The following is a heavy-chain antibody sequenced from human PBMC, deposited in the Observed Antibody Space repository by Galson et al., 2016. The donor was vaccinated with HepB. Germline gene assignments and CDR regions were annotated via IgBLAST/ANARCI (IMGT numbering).Heavy chain of an antibody. V-gene: IGHV6-1*01. J-gene: IGHJ6*02. CDR1: GDSVSSHTAA. CDR2: AYYRTKWYN. D-gene: IGHD3-10*01. Sequence: CAVPGDSVSSHTAAWTWIRQSPSRGLEWLGRAYYRTKWYNDYAVSVKSRITVNQDTSKNQFSLHLNSVTPEDTAVYYCARAWGRGRYYYSSGNLNSGGGLDVWGQGTTISVSS. CDR3: ARAWGRGRYYYSSGNLNSGGGLDV.